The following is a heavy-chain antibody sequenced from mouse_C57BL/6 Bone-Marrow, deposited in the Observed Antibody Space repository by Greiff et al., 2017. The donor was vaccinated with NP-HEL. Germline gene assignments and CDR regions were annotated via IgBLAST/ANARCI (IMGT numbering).Heavy chain of an antibody. CDR2: IYPGDGDT. J-gene: IGHJ3*01. CDR3: ASPYDGYPAWFAY. V-gene: IGHV1-82*01. D-gene: IGHD2-3*01. Sequence: QVQLQQSGPELVKPGASVKISCKASGYAFSSSWMNWVKQRPGKGLEWIGRIYPGDGDTNYNGKFKGKATLTADESSSTAYMQLSSLTSEDSAVYCCASPYDGYPAWFAYWGQGTLVTVSA. CDR1: GYAFSSSW.